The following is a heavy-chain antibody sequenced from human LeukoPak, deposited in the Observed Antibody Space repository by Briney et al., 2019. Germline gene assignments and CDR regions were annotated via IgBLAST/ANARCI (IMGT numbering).Heavy chain of an antibody. CDR3: ARANTVTSGLSVG. Sequence: GGSLRLSCAASGFTVSSNYMSWVRQAPGKGLEWVSAIYSGGSTYYADSVKGRFTISRDNSKNTLYLQMNSLRDEDTAVYSCARANTVTSGLSVGWGQGTLVTVSS. CDR1: GFTVSSNY. CDR2: IYSGGST. D-gene: IGHD4-17*01. V-gene: IGHV3-66*01. J-gene: IGHJ4*02.